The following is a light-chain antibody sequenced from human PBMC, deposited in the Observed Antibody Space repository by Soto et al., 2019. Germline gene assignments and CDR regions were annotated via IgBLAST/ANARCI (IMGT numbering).Light chain of an antibody. CDR3: QVWDSSSDRV. V-gene: IGLV3-21*02. CDR1: NIGSQS. J-gene: IGLJ3*02. Sequence: SYELTQPPSVSVAPGQTARITCGGNNIGSQSVHWYQQKPGQAPVLVVYDDSDRPSGIPERFSGSNSGNTATLTISRVEAGDEADYYCQVWDSSSDRVFGGGTKVTVL. CDR2: DDS.